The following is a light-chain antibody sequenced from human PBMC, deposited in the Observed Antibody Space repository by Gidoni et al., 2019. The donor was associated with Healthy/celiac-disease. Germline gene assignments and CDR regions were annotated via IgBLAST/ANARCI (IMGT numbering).Light chain of an antibody. CDR1: QDISNY. J-gene: IGKJ5*01. V-gene: IGKV1-33*01. Sequence: DIQMTQSPPSLSASVGDRVTITCQASQDISNYLNWYQQKPGKAPKLLSYDASNLETVVPSRFSGSGSGTDFTFTIRSLQPEDIATYYCQQYDNLPITFGQGTRLEIK. CDR2: DAS. CDR3: QQYDNLPIT.